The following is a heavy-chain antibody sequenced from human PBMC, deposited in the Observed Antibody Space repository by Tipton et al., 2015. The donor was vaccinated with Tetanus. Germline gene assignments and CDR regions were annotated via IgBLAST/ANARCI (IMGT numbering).Heavy chain of an antibody. CDR3: ARDQILPQYYDSSGYYY. Sequence: SLRLSCAASGFTFSSYEMNWVRQAPGKGLEWVSYISSSGSTIYYADSVKGRFTISRDNAKNSLYLQMNSLRAEDTAVYYCARDQILPQYYDSSGYYYFGQGTLVTVSS. V-gene: IGHV3-48*03. J-gene: IGHJ4*02. CDR2: ISSSGSTI. D-gene: IGHD3-22*01. CDR1: GFTFSSYE.